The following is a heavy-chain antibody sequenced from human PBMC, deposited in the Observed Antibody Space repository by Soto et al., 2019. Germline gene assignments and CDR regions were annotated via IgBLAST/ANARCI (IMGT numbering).Heavy chain of an antibody. V-gene: IGHV3-13*01. CDR2: IGTAGDT. D-gene: IGHD2-2*02. J-gene: IGHJ6*02. CDR1: GFTFSSYD. Sequence: XGSLCLSCAASGFTFSSYDHHWVRQATGKGLEWVSGIGTAGDTHYPGSVKGRFTISRENAKKSLYLQMNSLRAGGTAVYYCVKCGATTCYRGGMDVWGQGTTVTVSS. CDR3: VKCGATTCYRGGMDV.